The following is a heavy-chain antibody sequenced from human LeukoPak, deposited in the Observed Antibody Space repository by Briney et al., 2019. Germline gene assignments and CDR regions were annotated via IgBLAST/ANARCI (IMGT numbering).Heavy chain of an antibody. J-gene: IGHJ6*03. CDR3: ARGRYYDSSGYYYFLGSYYMDV. CDR1: VGSFSGYY. CDR2: INHSGST. V-gene: IGHV4-34*01. D-gene: IGHD3-22*01. Sequence: SETLSLTCAVYVGSFSGYYWSWIRQPPGKGREWIGEINHSGSTNYNPSLKSRVTISVDTSKNQFSLKLSSVTAADTAVYYCARGRYYDSSGYYYFLGSYYMDVWGKGTTVTVSS.